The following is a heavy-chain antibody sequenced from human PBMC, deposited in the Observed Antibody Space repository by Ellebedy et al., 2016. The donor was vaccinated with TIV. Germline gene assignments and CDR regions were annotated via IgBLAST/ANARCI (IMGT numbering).Heavy chain of an antibody. D-gene: IGHD1-26*01. Sequence: GESLKISCAASGFTFSSYAMSRVRQAPGTGLEWLSAISDSGISTYYADSVKGRFTISRDNSKNALYLQMNSQSAEDTAVYYCAKGRRWELTLDCWGQGTLVTVSS. V-gene: IGHV3-23*01. CDR2: ISDSGIST. CDR3: AKGRRWELTLDC. CDR1: GFTFSSYA. J-gene: IGHJ4*02.